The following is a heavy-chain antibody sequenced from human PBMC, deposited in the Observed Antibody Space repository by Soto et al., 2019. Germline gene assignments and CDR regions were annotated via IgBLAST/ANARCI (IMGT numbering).Heavy chain of an antibody. Sequence: QVHLQESGPGLVKSSETLSLTCTVSGDSIISYYWSWIRQPPGKGLEWIGYIYYSGSTNYNPSLKSRGTISLDMSNNQFSLRLSSVTAADTAVYYCARQDRGYFQHWGQGTLVTVAS. D-gene: IGHD3-16*01. CDR2: IYYSGST. CDR3: ARQDRGYFQH. J-gene: IGHJ1*01. V-gene: IGHV4-59*01. CDR1: GDSIISYY.